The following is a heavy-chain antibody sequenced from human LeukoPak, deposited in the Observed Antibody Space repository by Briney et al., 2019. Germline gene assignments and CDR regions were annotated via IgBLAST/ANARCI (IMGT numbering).Heavy chain of an antibody. Sequence: SGGSLRLSCAASGFSFSSSGMHWVRQAPGKGPEWVAFTRFDDSYKAYRDSVKGRFTISRDNSKNTLYLQMDSLRSDDTAVYYCAKSSAGITWFDPWGQGTLVTVSS. J-gene: IGHJ5*02. V-gene: IGHV3-30*02. CDR1: GFSFSSSG. CDR3: AKSSAGITWFDP. CDR2: TRFDDSYK. D-gene: IGHD1-1*01.